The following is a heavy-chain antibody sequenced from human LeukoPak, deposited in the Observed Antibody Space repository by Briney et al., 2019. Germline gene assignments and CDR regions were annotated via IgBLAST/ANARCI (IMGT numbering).Heavy chain of an antibody. CDR3: ARGWLAETTVVTPYNY. V-gene: IGHV1-69*13. D-gene: IGHD2-21*02. CDR2: ITPIFGTP. CDR1: GGTFSSST. J-gene: IGHJ4*02. Sequence: SVKVSCKASGGTFSSSTISWVRQAPGQGLEWMGGITPIFGTPNYAQKFQGRVTITAVESMSTAYMELSSLRSEDTAVYYCARGWLAETTVVTPYNYWGQGTLVTVSS.